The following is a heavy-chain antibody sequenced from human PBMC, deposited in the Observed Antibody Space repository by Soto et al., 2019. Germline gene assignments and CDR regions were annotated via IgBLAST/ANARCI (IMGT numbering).Heavy chain of an antibody. J-gene: IGHJ6*02. CDR3: ATTSCSSLGV. CDR1: SGSISSAHW. V-gene: IGHV4-4*02. D-gene: IGHD2-15*01. CDR2: IYHSGSP. Sequence: QVQLQESGPGLVKPSGTLSLTCAVSSGSISSAHWWNWVRQPPGQGLEWIGEIYHSGSPNYNPSPRGQVTVSVAKSMTQSSLKLTAVTAADTAVYYCATTSCSSLGVWGQGTTVTVSS.